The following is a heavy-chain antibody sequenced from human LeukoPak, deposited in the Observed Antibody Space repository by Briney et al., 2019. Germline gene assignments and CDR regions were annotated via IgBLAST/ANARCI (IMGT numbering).Heavy chain of an antibody. V-gene: IGHV3-21*01. CDR3: ARDAITIFGVAPNLSNWFDP. CDR2: ISSSSSYI. J-gene: IGHJ5*02. Sequence: GGSLRLSCAASGFTFSSYSMNWLRQAPGKGLEWVSSISSSSSYIYYADSVKGRFTISRDNAKNSLYLQMNSLRAEDTAVYYCARDAITIFGVAPNLSNWFDPWGQGTLVTVSS. CDR1: GFTFSSYS. D-gene: IGHD3-3*01.